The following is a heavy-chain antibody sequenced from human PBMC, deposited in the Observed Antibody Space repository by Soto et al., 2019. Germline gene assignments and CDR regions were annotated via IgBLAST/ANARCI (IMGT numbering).Heavy chain of an antibody. CDR2: ISYDGSNK. V-gene: IGHV3-30-3*01. J-gene: IGHJ1*01. Sequence: QVQLVESGGGVVQPGRSLRLSCAASGFTFSSYAMHWVRQAPGKGLESVAVISYDGSNKYYADSVKGRFTISRDNSKNTLYLQMNSLRAEDTAVYYCARDLRQWLAEYFQHWGQGTLVTVSS. D-gene: IGHD6-19*01. CDR1: GFTFSSYA. CDR3: ARDLRQWLAEYFQH.